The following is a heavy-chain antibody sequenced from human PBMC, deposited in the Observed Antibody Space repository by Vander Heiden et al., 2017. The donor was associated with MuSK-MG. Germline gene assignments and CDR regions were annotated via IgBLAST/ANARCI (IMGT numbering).Heavy chain of an antibody. CDR1: GFTFSNAW. CDR3: TTLEDSDGRGVYFDY. CDR2: IKSKNDGGTT. Sequence: VESGGGLVKPGGSLRLSCAASGFTFSNAWMSWVRQAPGKGLEWVGRIKSKNDGGTTEYAAPGKGRFTISRDDAKNTQYMQMKRMKTEETALYYSTTLEDSDGRGVYFDYWRQGTMVTVYS. D-gene: IGHD5-18*01. V-gene: IGHV3-15*01. J-gene: IGHJ4*02.